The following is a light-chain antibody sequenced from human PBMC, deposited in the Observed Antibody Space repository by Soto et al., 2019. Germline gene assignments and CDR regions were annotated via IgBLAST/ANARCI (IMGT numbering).Light chain of an antibody. V-gene: IGKV3D-20*02. Sequence: EIVMTQSPATLSVSPGERATLSCRASQSVSSSYLAWYQQKPGQAPRLLIYGASSRATGIPDRFSGSGSGTGFTLTISSVEPEDFAVYYCQQRRNWPPITFGQGTRLEIK. J-gene: IGKJ5*01. CDR1: QSVSSSY. CDR2: GAS. CDR3: QQRRNWPPIT.